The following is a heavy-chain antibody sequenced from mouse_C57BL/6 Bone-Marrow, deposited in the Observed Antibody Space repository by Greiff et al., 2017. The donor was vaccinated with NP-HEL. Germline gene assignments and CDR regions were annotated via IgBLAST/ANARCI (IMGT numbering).Heavy chain of an antibody. CDR1: GFTFTDYY. D-gene: IGHD2-4*01. CDR2: IRNKANGYTT. J-gene: IGHJ4*01. Sequence: EVQGVESGGGLVQPGGSLSLSCAASGFTFTDYYMSWVRQPPGKALEWLGFIRNKANGYTTEYRASVKGRFTISRDNSLSILYLQMNALRAEDSATYYCARSIYYEYADDPFYAMDYWGQGTSVTVSS. CDR3: ARSIYYEYADDPFYAMDY. V-gene: IGHV7-3*01.